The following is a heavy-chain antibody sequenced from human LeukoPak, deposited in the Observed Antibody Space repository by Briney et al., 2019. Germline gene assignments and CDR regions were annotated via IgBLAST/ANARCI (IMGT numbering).Heavy chain of an antibody. D-gene: IGHD5-12*01. V-gene: IGHV3-7*01. Sequence: GSLRLSCATSGFIFSSHWMSWVRQAPGKGLEWVAKIKEDGSEKYYVDSVRGRFTISRDNGKNSLHLQMNSLRAEDTAVYFCARDGLPVALDYWGQGTLVTVSS. CDR1: GFIFSSHW. J-gene: IGHJ4*02. CDR2: IKEDGSEK. CDR3: ARDGLPVALDY.